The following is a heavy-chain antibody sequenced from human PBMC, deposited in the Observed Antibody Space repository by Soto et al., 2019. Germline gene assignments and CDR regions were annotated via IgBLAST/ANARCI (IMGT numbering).Heavy chain of an antibody. CDR3: ARERPHRSRWYGGLDY. CDR2: INHSGST. J-gene: IGHJ4*02. CDR1: GGSFSGYY. V-gene: IGHV4-34*01. Sequence: SETLSLTCAVYGGSFSGYYWSWIRQPPGKGLEWIGEINHSGSTNYNPSLKSRVTISVDTSKNQFSLKLSSVTAADTAVYYCARERPHRSRWYGGLDYWGQGTLVTVSS. D-gene: IGHD6-19*01.